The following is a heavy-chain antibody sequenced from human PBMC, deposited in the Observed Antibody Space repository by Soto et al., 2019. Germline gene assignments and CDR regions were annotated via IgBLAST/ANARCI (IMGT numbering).Heavy chain of an antibody. CDR3: ARGTGSSVWALYYYYCIDV. J-gene: IGHJ6*02. Sequence: QVQLQQWGAGLLKPSETLSLTCAVSGGSFSGYYWSWIRQPPVKGMEWLAELNHSGSTNYNPSLKGRVTISVDTSKNQFCLNLSSVPAADTAVYYFARGTGSSVWALYYYYCIDVWGQGTTVPVSS. CDR2: LNHSGST. D-gene: IGHD3-10*01. CDR1: GGSFSGYY. V-gene: IGHV4-34*01.